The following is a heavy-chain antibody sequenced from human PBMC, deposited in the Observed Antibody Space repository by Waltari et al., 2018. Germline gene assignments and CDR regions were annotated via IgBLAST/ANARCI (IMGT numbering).Heavy chain of an antibody. CDR1: GGSISSHY. CDR3: ARDRGVAAAARDDAFDI. J-gene: IGHJ3*02. Sequence: QVQLQESGPGLVKPSETLSLTCTVSGGSISSHYWSWIRQPPGKGLEWIGYIYYSGSTNYNPSLKSRVTISVDTSKIQFSLKLSSVTAADTAVYYCARDRGVAAAARDDAFDIWGQGTMVTVSS. D-gene: IGHD6-13*01. CDR2: IYYSGST. V-gene: IGHV4-59*11.